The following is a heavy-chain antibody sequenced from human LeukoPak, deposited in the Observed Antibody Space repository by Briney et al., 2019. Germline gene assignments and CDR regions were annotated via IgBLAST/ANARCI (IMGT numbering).Heavy chain of an antibody. D-gene: IGHD6-13*01. CDR2: YDRRGRT. J-gene: IGHJ4*02. CDR3: ASSPWASSIGAVDY. Sequence: SECLSLTCTVSGGSISTDNYYWGWIRQPPGKGLEWIGSYDRRGRTYYSPSLKSRVSISVDTSRDQFSLNLRSVTAADTAVYYCASSPWASSIGAVDYWGQGTLVTVSS. CDR1: GGSISTDNYY. V-gene: IGHV4-39*01.